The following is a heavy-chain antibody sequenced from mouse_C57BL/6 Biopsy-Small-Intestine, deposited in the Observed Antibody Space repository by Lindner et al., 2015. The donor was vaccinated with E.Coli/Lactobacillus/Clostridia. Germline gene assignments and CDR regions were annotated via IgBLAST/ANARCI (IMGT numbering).Heavy chain of an antibody. CDR1: GFTFISSS. CDR3: AAIPPGGSYYKFFDS. V-gene: IGHV1S18*01. J-gene: IGHJ4*01. CDR2: IVVGSGNT. Sequence: SVKVSCKASGFTFISSSIQWVRQARGQRLEWIGWIVVGSGNTNYAQKFQERVTLTRDLSTSTAYMELSSLRSEDTAVYYCAAIPPGGSYYKFFDSWGQGTLVTVSS. D-gene: IGHD1-1*02.